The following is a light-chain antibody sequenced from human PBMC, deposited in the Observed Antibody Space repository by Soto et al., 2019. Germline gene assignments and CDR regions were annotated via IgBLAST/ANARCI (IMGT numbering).Light chain of an antibody. CDR1: QSVSSC. V-gene: IGKV3-11*01. CDR3: QQRSNWPIT. J-gene: IGKJ5*01. CDR2: DAS. Sequence: DIVLTQSPGTLSLSPGERATLSCRASQSVSSCLAWYQQKPGQAPRLLIYDASTRATGIPARFSGSGSGTDFTLTISSLEPEDFAVYYCQQRSNWPITFGQGTRLEIK.